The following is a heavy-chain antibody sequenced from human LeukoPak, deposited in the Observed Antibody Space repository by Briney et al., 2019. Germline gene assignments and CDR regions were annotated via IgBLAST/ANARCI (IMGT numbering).Heavy chain of an antibody. CDR3: ARDARSGSYYYYYYMDV. CDR2: ISGSGGST. D-gene: IGHD1-26*01. V-gene: IGHV3-23*01. CDR1: GFTFSSYA. Sequence: GGSLRLSCAASGFTFSSYAMSWVRQAPGKGLEWVSAISGSGGSTYYADSVKGRFTISRDNAKNSLYLQMNSLRAEDTALYYCARDARSGSYYYYYYMDVWGKGTTVTVSS. J-gene: IGHJ6*03.